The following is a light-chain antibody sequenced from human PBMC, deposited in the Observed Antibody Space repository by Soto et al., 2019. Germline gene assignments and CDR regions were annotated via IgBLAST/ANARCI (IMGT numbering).Light chain of an antibody. J-gene: IGLJ1*01. Sequence: QSALTQPRSVSGSPGQSVTISCTGTSNDFGGYNYVSWYQQYPGKAPKLMIFDVNKRPSGVPDRFSGSKSGNTASLTISGLQADDEADYYCCSYAPSGVFGTGTKVTVL. CDR3: CSYAPSGV. V-gene: IGLV2-11*01. CDR1: SNDFGGYNY. CDR2: DVN.